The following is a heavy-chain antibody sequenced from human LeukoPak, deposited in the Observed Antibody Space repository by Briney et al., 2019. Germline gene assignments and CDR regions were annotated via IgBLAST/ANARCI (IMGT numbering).Heavy chain of an antibody. CDR3: AKDAPYCSGGSCPWDY. D-gene: IGHD2-15*01. CDR2: ISYDGSNK. V-gene: IGHV3-30*18. CDR1: GFTFSSYG. Sequence: GGSLRLSCAASGFTFSSYGMHWVRQAPGKGPEWVAVISYDGSNKYYADSVKGRFTISRDNSKNTLYLQMNSLRAEDTAVYYCAKDAPYCSGGSCPWDYWGQGTLVTVSS. J-gene: IGHJ4*02.